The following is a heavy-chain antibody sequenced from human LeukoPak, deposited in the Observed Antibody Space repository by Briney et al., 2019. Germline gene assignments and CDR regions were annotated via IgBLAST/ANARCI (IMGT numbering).Heavy chain of an antibody. J-gene: IGHJ5*02. Sequence: GRSLRLSCAASGFTFSSYAMHWVRQAPGKGLEWVSLISGDGGSTFYADSVRGRFTISRDNSKNSLSLQMSSLRSEDTALYFCVRESERSGWFDHWGQGTLVTVSS. D-gene: IGHD1-26*01. V-gene: IGHV3-43*02. CDR1: GFTFSSYA. CDR2: ISGDGGST. CDR3: VRESERSGWFDH.